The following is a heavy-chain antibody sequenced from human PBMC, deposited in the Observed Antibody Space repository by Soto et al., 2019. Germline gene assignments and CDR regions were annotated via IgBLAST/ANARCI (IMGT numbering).Heavy chain of an antibody. CDR3: ARAAYYYGSGRTMDV. J-gene: IGHJ6*02. D-gene: IGHD3-10*01. Sequence: ASVKVSCKACGYTFTSYYMHWLRQAPGQGLEWMGIINPSGGSTSYAQKFQGRVTMTRDTSTSTVYMELSSLRSEDTAVYYCARAAYYYGSGRTMDVWGQGTTVTVSS. CDR2: INPSGGST. CDR1: GYTFTSYY. V-gene: IGHV1-46*01.